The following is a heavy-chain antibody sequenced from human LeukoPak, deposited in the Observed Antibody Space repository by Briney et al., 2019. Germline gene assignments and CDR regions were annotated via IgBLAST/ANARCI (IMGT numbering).Heavy chain of an antibody. J-gene: IGHJ4*02. CDR1: GFTFSTYI. Sequence: GGSLRLSCAASGFTFSTYIMNWVRQAPGKGLEWVSYISSRSSTIYYADFVKGRFTISRDNAENLLYLQMNSLRADDTAVYYCARADSSTFYYFDYWGQGTLVTVSS. V-gene: IGHV3-48*01. D-gene: IGHD6-13*01. CDR2: ISSRSSTI. CDR3: ARADSSTFYYFDY.